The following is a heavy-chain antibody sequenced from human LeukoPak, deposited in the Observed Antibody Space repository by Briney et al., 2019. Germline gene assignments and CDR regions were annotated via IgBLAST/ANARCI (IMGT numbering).Heavy chain of an antibody. CDR2: ISYDGSNK. J-gene: IGHJ4*02. Sequence: GGSLRLSCAASGFTFSSYAMHWVRQAPGKGLEWVAVISYDGSNKYYADSVKGRFTISRDNSKNTLYLQMNSLRAGDTAVYYCARGDYDFWSVIDYWGQGTLVTVSS. CDR3: ARGDYDFWSVIDY. V-gene: IGHV3-30-3*01. CDR1: GFTFSSYA. D-gene: IGHD3-3*01.